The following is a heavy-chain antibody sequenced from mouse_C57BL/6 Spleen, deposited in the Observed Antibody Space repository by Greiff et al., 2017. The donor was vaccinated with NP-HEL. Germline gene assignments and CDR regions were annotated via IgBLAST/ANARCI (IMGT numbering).Heavy chain of an antibody. CDR2: IDPSDSET. V-gene: IGHV1-52*01. CDR3: AREYYGSSSLDY. D-gene: IGHD1-1*01. CDR1: GYTFTSYW. Sequence: QVQLQQPGAELVRPGSSVKLSCKASGYTFTSYWMHWVKQRPIQGLEWIGNIDPSDSETHYNQKFKDKATLTVDKSSSTAYMQLSSLTSEDSAVYYCAREYYGSSSLDYWGQGTTLTVSS. J-gene: IGHJ2*01.